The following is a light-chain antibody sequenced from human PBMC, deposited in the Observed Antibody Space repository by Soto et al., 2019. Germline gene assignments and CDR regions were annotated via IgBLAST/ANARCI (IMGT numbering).Light chain of an antibody. CDR3: QQYNDYSET. V-gene: IGKV1-5*03. J-gene: IGKJ1*01. CDR2: QAS. CDR1: QSIGSW. Sequence: DIQMTQSPSTLSASVGDRVTITCRASQSIGSWLAWYQQKPGKAPKFLNYQASNLESGVPSRFSGSGSGTEFSLTISSLQPDDFATYYCQQYNDYSETFGQGTKVDIK.